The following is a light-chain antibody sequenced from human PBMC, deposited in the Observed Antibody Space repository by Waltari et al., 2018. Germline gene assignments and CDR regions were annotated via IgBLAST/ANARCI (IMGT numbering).Light chain of an antibody. Sequence: DIVMTQSPDSLAVSLGERATINCKSSQTILYTSNNKNYLAWYQHKPGQPPKLLIYWASTREYGVPDRFSGSGSVTDFTLTISSLQAEDVALYYCQQYYSTPQTFGQGTKVEIK. CDR2: WAS. CDR1: QTILYTSNNKNY. CDR3: QQYYSTPQT. V-gene: IGKV4-1*01. J-gene: IGKJ1*01.